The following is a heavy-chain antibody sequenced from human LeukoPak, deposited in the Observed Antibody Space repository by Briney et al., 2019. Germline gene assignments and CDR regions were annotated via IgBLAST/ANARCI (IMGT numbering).Heavy chain of an antibody. V-gene: IGHV4-59*08. CDR2: IYYSGST. CDR1: GGSISSYY. J-gene: IGHJ1*01. Sequence: SETLSITCTVSGGSISSYYWSWIRQPPGKGLEWIGYIYYSGSTNYNPSLKSRVTISVDTSKNQFSLKLSSVTAADTAVYYCTSSSGWTGDFQHWGQGTLVTVSS. D-gene: IGHD6-19*01. CDR3: TSSSGWTGDFQH.